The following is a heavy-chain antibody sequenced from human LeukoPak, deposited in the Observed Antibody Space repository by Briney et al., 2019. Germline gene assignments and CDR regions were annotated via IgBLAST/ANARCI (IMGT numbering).Heavy chain of an antibody. CDR1: GITFNSYA. D-gene: IGHD2-2*01. CDR3: AKFPLKDCSNTSCYAFDI. CDR2: ISGSGGNT. Sequence: GGSLRLSCAASGITFNSYAMSWVRQAPGKGLEWVSAISGSGGNTYYADSVKGRFTISRDNSKNTLYLQINSLRAEDTAVYYCAKFPLKDCSNTSCYAFDIWGPGTMVTVSS. J-gene: IGHJ3*02. V-gene: IGHV3-23*01.